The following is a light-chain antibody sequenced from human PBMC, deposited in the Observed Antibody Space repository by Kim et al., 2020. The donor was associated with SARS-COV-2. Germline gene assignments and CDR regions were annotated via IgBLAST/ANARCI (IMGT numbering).Light chain of an antibody. V-gene: IGLV3-19*01. CDR3: NSRDSGDKVI. CDR2: GKN. Sequence: SSELTQDPAVSVALGQTVRITCQGDSLRSYYATWYQQKPGQAPILVIYGKNNRPSGIPDRFSGSSSGNTASLTITGAQAEDEADYYCNSRDSGDKVIFGG. CDR1: SLRSYY. J-gene: IGLJ2*01.